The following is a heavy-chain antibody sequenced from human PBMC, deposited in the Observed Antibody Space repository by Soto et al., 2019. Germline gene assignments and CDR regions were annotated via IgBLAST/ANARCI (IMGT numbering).Heavy chain of an antibody. Sequence: EVHLVESWGGLVTPGGSLRLSCEGSGFTFSNYNMNWVRQAPGEGLEWVSSISGTSISTRYADSVQGRFTISRDNAKRSLYLHMNSLTPEDTAIYYCVREFAYGDYWGQGILVTVSS. CDR2: ISGTSIST. CDR1: GFTFSNYN. J-gene: IGHJ4*02. V-gene: IGHV3-21*01. D-gene: IGHD4-17*01. CDR3: VREFAYGDY.